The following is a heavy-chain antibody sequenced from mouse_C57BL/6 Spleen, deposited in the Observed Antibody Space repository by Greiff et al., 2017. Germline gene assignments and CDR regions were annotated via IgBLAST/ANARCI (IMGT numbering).Heavy chain of an antibody. V-gene: IGHV14-4*01. Sequence: EVNVVESGAELVRPGASVKLSCTASGFNIKDDYMHWVKQRPEQGLEWIGWIDPENGDTEYASKFQGKATITADTSSNTAYLQLSSLTSEDTAVYYCTLTTVVATRYFDVWGTGTTVTVSS. D-gene: IGHD1-1*01. CDR3: TLTTVVATRYFDV. J-gene: IGHJ1*03. CDR1: GFNIKDDY. CDR2: IDPENGDT.